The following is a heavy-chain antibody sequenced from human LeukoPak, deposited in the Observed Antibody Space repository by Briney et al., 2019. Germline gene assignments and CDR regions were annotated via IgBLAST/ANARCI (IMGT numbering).Heavy chain of an antibody. CDR1: GFTFSSYW. Sequence: GGSLRLSCAASGFTFSSYWMSWVRQAPGKGLVWVSRINDDGSTTSYADSVKGRFTISRDNAKNTLYLQMNSLRAEDTAVYYCARESYGDYWGQGTLVTVSS. CDR3: ARESYGDY. D-gene: IGHD1-26*01. V-gene: IGHV3-74*01. J-gene: IGHJ4*02. CDR2: INDDGSTT.